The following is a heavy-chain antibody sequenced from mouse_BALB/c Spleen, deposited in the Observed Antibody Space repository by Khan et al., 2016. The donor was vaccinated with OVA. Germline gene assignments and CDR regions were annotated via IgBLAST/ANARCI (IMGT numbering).Heavy chain of an antibody. CDR1: GYAFSNYW. CDR2: IYPGDGDT. Sequence: QVQLQQSGAELVRPGSSVKISCKASGYAFSNYWMNWVKQRPGQGLEWIGQIYPGDGDTSFNGKFRGKATLTADKSSSTAYMQLSSLTSEDSAVYFCARSGYDYFDYWGQGTLVTVSA. V-gene: IGHV1-80*01. CDR3: ARSGYDYFDY. J-gene: IGHJ3*01. D-gene: IGHD2-14*01.